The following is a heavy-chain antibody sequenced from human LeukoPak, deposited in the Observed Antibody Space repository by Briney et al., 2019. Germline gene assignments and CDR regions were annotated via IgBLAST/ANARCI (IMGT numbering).Heavy chain of an antibody. CDR3: ARGDYGDYEFDY. D-gene: IGHD4-17*01. CDR2: MNPNSGNT. Sequence: ASVKVSCKASGDTFTSYDINWVRQATGQGLEWMGWMNPNSGNTGYAQKFQGRVTMTRNTSISTAYMELSSLRSEDTAVYYCARGDYGDYEFDYWGQGTLVTVSS. V-gene: IGHV1-8*01. CDR1: GDTFTSYD. J-gene: IGHJ4*02.